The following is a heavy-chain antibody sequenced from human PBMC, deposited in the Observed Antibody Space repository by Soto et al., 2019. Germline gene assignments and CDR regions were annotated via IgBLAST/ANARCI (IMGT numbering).Heavy chain of an antibody. CDR3: AREKGCSGRSCYLIDY. CDR2: IYYSGST. D-gene: IGHD2-15*01. Sequence: QVQLQESGPGLVKPSQTLSLTCTVSGGSISSGDYYWSWIRQHPGKGLEWIGYIYYSGSTYYNPSLKRRVTISVDTSKNQFSLKLTSVTAADTAVYYCAREKGCSGRSCYLIDYWGQGTLVTVSS. V-gene: IGHV4-31*03. J-gene: IGHJ4*02. CDR1: GGSISSGDYY.